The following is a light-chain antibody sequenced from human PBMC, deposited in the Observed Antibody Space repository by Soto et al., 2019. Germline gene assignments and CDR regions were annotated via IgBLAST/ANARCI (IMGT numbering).Light chain of an antibody. V-gene: IGLV2-14*02. J-gene: IGLJ1*01. CDR3: QSYDISLHNYV. CDR1: SSDIGSYNL. CDR2: GDN. Sequence: QSALTQPASVSGSPGQSITISCTGSSSDIGSYNLVSWYQQRPGKAPKLLIYGDNNRPSGVPDRFSGSKSGTSASLAITRLQAEDEADYYCQSYDISLHNYVFGTGTKLTVL.